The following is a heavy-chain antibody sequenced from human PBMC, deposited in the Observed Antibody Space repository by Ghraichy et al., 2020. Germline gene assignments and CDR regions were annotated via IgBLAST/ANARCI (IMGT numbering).Heavy chain of an antibody. Sequence: GGSLRLSCSASGFTFSSYGMHWVRQAPGKGLEWVAVIWYDGSNKYYADSVKGRFTISRDNSKNTLYLQMNSLRAEDTAVYYCARDSSSFDIWGQGTMVTVSS. CDR1: GFTFSSYG. D-gene: IGHD6-6*01. CDR3: ARDSSSFDI. J-gene: IGHJ3*02. V-gene: IGHV3-33*01. CDR2: IWYDGSNK.